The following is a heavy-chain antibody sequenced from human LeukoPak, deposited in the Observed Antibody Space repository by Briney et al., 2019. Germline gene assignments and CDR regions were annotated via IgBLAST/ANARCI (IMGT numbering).Heavy chain of an antibody. CDR2: INAGNGNT. D-gene: IGHD4-17*01. CDR3: ATDTSGTTVTAFDP. J-gene: IGHJ5*02. V-gene: IGHV1-3*01. CDR1: GYTFTSYA. Sequence: GASVKVSCKASGYTFTSYAMHWVRQAPGQRLEWMGWINAGNGNTKYSQKFQGRVTITRDTSASTAYMELSSLRSEDTAVYYCATDTSGTTVTAFDPWGQGTLATVSS.